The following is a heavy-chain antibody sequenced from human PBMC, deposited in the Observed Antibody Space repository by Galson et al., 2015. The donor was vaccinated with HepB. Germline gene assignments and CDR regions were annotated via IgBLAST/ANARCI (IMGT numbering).Heavy chain of an antibody. CDR2: LYSDDDK. CDR1: GFSLTTYGVG. CDR3: VHRSGYGRYYFDY. J-gene: IGHJ4*02. Sequence: PALVTPTQTLTLTCSFSGFSLTTYGVGVGWIRQPPGKALEWLALLYSDDDKCHSPSLRSRLTITKDTSKNQVVLTMTNMDPVDTASYYCVHRSGYGRYYFDYWGQGTLVTVSS. V-gene: IGHV2-5*02. D-gene: IGHD5-12*01.